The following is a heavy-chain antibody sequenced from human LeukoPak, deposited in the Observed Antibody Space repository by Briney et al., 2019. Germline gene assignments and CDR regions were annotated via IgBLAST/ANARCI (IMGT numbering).Heavy chain of an antibody. D-gene: IGHD6-6*01. Sequence: PSETLSLTCAVYGGSFSGYYGSWIRQPPGKGLEWIGEINHSGSTNYNPSLKSRVTISVDTSKNQFSLKLSSVTAADTAVYYCASIAADWGQGTLVTVSS. CDR1: GGSFSGYY. CDR2: INHSGST. CDR3: ASIAAD. V-gene: IGHV4-34*01. J-gene: IGHJ4*02.